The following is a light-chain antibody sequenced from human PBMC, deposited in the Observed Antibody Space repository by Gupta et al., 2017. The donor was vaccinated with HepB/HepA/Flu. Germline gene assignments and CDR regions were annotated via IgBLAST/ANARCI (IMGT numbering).Light chain of an antibody. V-gene: IGKV2-28*01. J-gene: IGKJ3*01. CDR2: LGS. Sequence: DLVMTQSPLSLPVTPGEPASISCRSSQSLLHSNGYNYLDWYLQKPGQSPKLLIYLGSNRASGVPDRFSGSGSGTDFTLKISRVEAEDVGVYYCKQSLQTPFTFGPGTKVDIK. CDR1: QSLLHSNGYNY. CDR3: KQSLQTPFT.